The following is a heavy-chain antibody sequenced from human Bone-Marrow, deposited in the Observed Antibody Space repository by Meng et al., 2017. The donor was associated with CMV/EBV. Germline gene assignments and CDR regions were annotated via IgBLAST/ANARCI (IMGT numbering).Heavy chain of an antibody. Sequence: GGSLRPSCTASGFTFSRYWMTWVRQAPGKGLEWVANIKQDGGTIYYVDSVKGRFTTSRDNAKNSLYLQMNSLRVEDTAVYYCARIGYSSSSLDYWGQGTLVTVSS. J-gene: IGHJ4*02. CDR3: ARIGYSSSSLDY. V-gene: IGHV3-7*01. D-gene: IGHD6-13*01. CDR1: GFTFSRYW. CDR2: IKQDGGTI.